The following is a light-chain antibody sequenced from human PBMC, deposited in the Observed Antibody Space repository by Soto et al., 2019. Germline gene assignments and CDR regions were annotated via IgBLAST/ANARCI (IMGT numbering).Light chain of an antibody. CDR1: SSNIGSNY. CDR3: AAWDDSLSGSFV. V-gene: IGLV1-47*02. Sequence: QSVLTQPPSASVTPGRRVTISCSGSSSNIGSNYVYWYQQLPGTAPKLLIYGNYQRPSGVPDRFSGSKSGTSATLAISGLRSEDEADYFCAAWDDSLSGSFVFATGTKVTVL. J-gene: IGLJ1*01. CDR2: GNY.